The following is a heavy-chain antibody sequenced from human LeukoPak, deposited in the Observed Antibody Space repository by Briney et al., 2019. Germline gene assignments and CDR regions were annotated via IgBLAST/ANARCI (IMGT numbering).Heavy chain of an antibody. CDR2: INCNGGST. D-gene: IGHD3-22*01. CDR3: ARDDLLPRNWFDP. Sequence: PGGSLRLSCAASGFTFRNYGMSWVRQAPGKGLEWVSGINCNGGSTCYADPVKGRFTISRDNAKNSQYLQMNSLRAEDTALYYCARDDLLPRNWFDPWGQGNLVTVSS. CDR1: GFTFRNYG. V-gene: IGHV3-20*04. J-gene: IGHJ5*02.